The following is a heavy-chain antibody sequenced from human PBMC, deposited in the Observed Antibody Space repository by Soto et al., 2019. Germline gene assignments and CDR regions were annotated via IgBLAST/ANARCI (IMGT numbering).Heavy chain of an antibody. CDR3: ARNYDSTTGGAFDI. CDR1: GFTVSSNY. J-gene: IGHJ3*02. Sequence: EVQLVESGGGLIQPGGSLRLSCAASGFTVSSNYMSWFRQAPGKGLAWVSVIYSGGSTYYADSVKGPFTISRDNSKNTVDLQMNGLTAEDTAVYYCARNYDSTTGGAFDIWGQGTMVTVSS. CDR2: IYSGGST. D-gene: IGHD3-22*01. V-gene: IGHV3-53*01.